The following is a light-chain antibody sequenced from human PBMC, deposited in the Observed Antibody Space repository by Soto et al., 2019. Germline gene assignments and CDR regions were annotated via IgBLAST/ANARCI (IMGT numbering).Light chain of an antibody. CDR2: EGS. Sequence: QSALTQPASVSGSPGQSITISCTGTSSDVGSYNLVSWYQQHPGKAPKVMIYEGSKRPSGVSNRFSGSKSGNTASLTISGLQAEDEADYYCCSYAGSSTFVVFGGETKLTVL. CDR1: SSDVGSYNL. V-gene: IGLV2-23*03. CDR3: CSYAGSSTFVV. J-gene: IGLJ2*01.